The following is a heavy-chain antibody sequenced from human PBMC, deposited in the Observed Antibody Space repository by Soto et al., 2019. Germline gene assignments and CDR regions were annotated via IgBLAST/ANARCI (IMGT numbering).Heavy chain of an antibody. CDR3: ATIRYCSSTSCDRGLDSECMDV. D-gene: IGHD2-2*02. CDR2: IIPIFGTA. V-gene: IGHV1-69*13. Sequence: SVKVSCKASGGTFSSYAISWVRQAPGQGLEWMGGIIPIFGTANYAQKFQGRVTLTADESTSTVYMELSSLRSEDTAVYYCATIRYCSSTSCDRGLDSECMDVWGQGTTVTVYS. J-gene: IGHJ6*02. CDR1: GGTFSSYA.